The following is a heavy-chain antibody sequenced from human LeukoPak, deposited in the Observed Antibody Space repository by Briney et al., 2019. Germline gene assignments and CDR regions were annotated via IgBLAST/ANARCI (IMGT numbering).Heavy chain of an antibody. J-gene: IGHJ3*02. V-gene: IGHV1-2*02. CDR1: GYTFTGYY. CDR2: INPNSGGT. CDR3: ARATIPDVLRYFDWLEAPDAFDI. D-gene: IGHD3-9*01. Sequence: ASVKVSCKASGYTFTGYYMHWVRQAPGQGLEWMGWINPNSGGTNYAQKFQGRVTMTRDTAISAAYMELSRLRSDDTAVYYCARATIPDVLRYFDWLEAPDAFDIWGQGTMVTVSS.